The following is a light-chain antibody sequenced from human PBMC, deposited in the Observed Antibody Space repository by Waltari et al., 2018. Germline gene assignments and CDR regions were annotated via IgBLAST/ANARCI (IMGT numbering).Light chain of an antibody. CDR3: QTGGHGTWV. Sequence: QLVLTQSPSASASLGAPVKLTCTPSSGHSSNIVAWLAQQPEKGPRFLMKVNSDGSHSKGDEIPDRFSGSSSGAERYLTISSVQSEDEADYYCQTGGHGTWVFGGGTKLTVL. CDR2: VNSDGSH. CDR1: SGHSSNI. V-gene: IGLV4-69*01. J-gene: IGLJ3*02.